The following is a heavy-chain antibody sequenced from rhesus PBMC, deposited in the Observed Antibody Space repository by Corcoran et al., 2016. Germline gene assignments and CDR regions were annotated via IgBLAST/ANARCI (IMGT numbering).Heavy chain of an antibody. Sequence: EVQLVESGGGLVLPGGSLRLSCAASGFTSSSSALHWVSSAPGKGLEWVGGIRSKSNNYETGYAASVKGRFTISRDDSKNTAYLQMNSLKTEDTAVYYCARVRSYYPDYWGQGVLVTVSS. D-gene: IGHD3-16*01. CDR2: IRSKSNNYET. V-gene: IGHV3-118*01. J-gene: IGHJ4*01. CDR1: GFTSSSSA. CDR3: ARVRSYYPDY.